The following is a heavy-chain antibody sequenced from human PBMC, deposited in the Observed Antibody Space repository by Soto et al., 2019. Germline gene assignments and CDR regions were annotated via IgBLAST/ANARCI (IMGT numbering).Heavy chain of an antibody. Sequence: SVKVSCKASGGTFSSYAISWVRQAPGQGLEWMGGIIPIFGTANYAQNFQGRVTVAADESTNTAYMELSSLRSEDTAVYYCARDLGSGWYNYWGQGTLVTVSS. J-gene: IGHJ4*02. D-gene: IGHD6-19*01. CDR2: IIPIFGTA. V-gene: IGHV1-69*13. CDR1: GGTFSSYA. CDR3: ARDLGSGWYNY.